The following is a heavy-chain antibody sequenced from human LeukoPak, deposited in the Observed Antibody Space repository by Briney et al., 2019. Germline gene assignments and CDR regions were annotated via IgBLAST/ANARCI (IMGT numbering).Heavy chain of an antibody. J-gene: IGHJ6*02. CDR1: GFTFSSYW. CDR3: ARSNGHLGYYYYRMDV. D-gene: IGHD3-16*01. CDR2: IESDGSST. Sequence: PGGSLRLSCAASGFTFSSYWMHWVRQAPGKGLVWVSRIESDGSSTSYADSVKGRITISRDNAKNTLYLQMNRLRAEDTAVYYCARSNGHLGYYYYRMDVWGQGTTVTVSS. V-gene: IGHV3-74*01.